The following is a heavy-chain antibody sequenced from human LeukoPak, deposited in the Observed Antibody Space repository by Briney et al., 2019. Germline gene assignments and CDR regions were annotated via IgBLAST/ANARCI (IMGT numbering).Heavy chain of an antibody. D-gene: IGHD6-19*01. Sequence: GGSLRLSCAASGFTVSSNYMSWVRQAPGKGLEWVSVIYSGGSTYYADSVKGRFTISRDNSKNTLYLQMNSLRAEDTAVYYCARVSTGWYGYYFDYWGQGTLVTVSS. V-gene: IGHV3-53*01. CDR2: IYSGGST. J-gene: IGHJ4*02. CDR1: GFTVSSNY. CDR3: ARVSTGWYGYYFDY.